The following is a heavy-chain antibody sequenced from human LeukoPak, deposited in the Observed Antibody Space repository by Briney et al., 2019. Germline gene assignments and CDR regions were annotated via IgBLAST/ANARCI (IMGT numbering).Heavy chain of an antibody. CDR2: INPNSGGT. V-gene: IGHV1-2*02. CDR1: GYTFTGYY. J-gene: IGHJ6*03. D-gene: IGHD5-12*01. CDR3: ARDLGYMYMDV. Sequence: GASVKVSCKASGYTFTGYYMHWVRQAPGQGLEWMGWINPNSGGTNYVQKFQGRVTMTRDTSISTAYMELSRLRSDDTAVYYCARDLGYMYMDVWGKGTTVTVSS.